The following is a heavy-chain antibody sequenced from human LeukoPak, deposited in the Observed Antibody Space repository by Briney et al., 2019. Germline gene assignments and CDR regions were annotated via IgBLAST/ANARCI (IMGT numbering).Heavy chain of an antibody. J-gene: IGHJ5*02. CDR2: VYYSGNT. Sequence: PSETLSLTCTVSGGSITSSSYYWGWIRQPPGKGLEWIGSVYYSGNTYYNPSLKSRVTISVDTSKNQFSLKLSSVTAADTAVYYCARDHLRYFDWSVSNWFDPWGQGTLVTVSS. CDR1: GGSITSSSYY. D-gene: IGHD3-9*01. CDR3: ARDHLRYFDWSVSNWFDP. V-gene: IGHV4-39*07.